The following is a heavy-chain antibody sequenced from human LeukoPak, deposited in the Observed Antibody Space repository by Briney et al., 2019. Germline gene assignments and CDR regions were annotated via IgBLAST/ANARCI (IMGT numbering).Heavy chain of an antibody. CDR3: ARVAATHDFDY. D-gene: IGHD1-26*01. CDR2: IYPGNSDT. Sequence: GESLQISCMGSGYRFSTYWIGCVRQMPGKGLGGGGIIYPGNSDTNYSPSFQAPVTISAAKSLRTAYVQWSSLKASDTAMYYCARVAATHDFDYWGQGTLVTVSS. J-gene: IGHJ4*02. CDR1: GYRFSTYW. V-gene: IGHV5-51*01.